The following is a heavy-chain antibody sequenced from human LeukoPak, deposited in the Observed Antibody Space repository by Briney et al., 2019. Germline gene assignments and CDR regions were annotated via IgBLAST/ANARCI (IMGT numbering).Heavy chain of an antibody. CDR1: GFSFSSFW. Sequence: GGSLRLSCTASGFSFSSFWMSWVRQAPGKGLEWVANIKDDGSVKNHVDTLKGRFSISRDNARNSLYLQISSLRAEDTAVYYCAREVVATASAFDCWGQGTLVTVSS. V-gene: IGHV3-7*03. CDR3: AREVVATASAFDC. CDR2: IKDDGSVK. J-gene: IGHJ4*02. D-gene: IGHD2-21*01.